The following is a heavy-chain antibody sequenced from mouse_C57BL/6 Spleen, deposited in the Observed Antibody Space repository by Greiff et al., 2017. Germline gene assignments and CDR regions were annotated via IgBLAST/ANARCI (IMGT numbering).Heavy chain of an antibody. CDR2: IDPANGNT. CDR1: GFNIKNTY. CDR3: SRSLGLRYFDY. Sequence: VQLKESVAELVRPGASVKLSCTASGFNIKNTYMHWVKQRPEQGLEWIGRIDPANGNTKYAPKFQGKATITADTSSYTAYLPLSSLPSADTAIYYCSRSLGLRYFDYWGQGTTLTVSS. D-gene: IGHD3-1*01. J-gene: IGHJ2*01. V-gene: IGHV14-3*01.